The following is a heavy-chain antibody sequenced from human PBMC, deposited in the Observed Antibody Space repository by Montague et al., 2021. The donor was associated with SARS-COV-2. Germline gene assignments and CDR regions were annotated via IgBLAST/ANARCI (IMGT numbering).Heavy chain of an antibody. V-gene: IGHV3-30-3*01. CDR2: ISYDGSNK. D-gene: IGHD4-23*01. CDR3: ARGYGGSYWYFDL. Sequence: SLRLSFSASGFTFSSYAMHWVRQAPGKGLEWVAVISYDGSNKYYADSVKGRFTISRDNSKNTLYLQMNSLRAEDTAVYYCARGYGGSYWYFDLWGRGTLVTVSS. CDR1: GFTFSSYA. J-gene: IGHJ2*01.